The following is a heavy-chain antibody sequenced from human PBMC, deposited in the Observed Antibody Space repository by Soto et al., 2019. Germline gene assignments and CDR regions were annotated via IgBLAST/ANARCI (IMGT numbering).Heavy chain of an antibody. V-gene: IGHV1-8*01. Sequence: ASVKVSCKASGYTFTSWDVYWVRQAAGQGLEWMGYMNPRSGNTGYEQKFQGRVTMTRDTSISTAYMELSSLTSDDTAVYYCTARRWTGAGIDFWGQGTPVTVSS. CDR2: MNPRSGNT. J-gene: IGHJ4*01. D-gene: IGHD3-10*01. CDR1: GYTFTSWD. CDR3: TARRWTGAGIDF.